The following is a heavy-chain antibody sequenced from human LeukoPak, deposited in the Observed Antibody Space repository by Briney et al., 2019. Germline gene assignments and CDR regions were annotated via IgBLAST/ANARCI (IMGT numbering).Heavy chain of an antibody. CDR3: AKDYLRFGELPHFDY. J-gene: IGHJ4*02. CDR2: ISWNSGSI. CDR1: GFTFDVYA. V-gene: IGHV3-9*01. D-gene: IGHD3-10*01. Sequence: PGRSLRLSCAASGFTFDVYAMHWVRQAPGKGLEWVSGISWNSGSIGYADSVKGRFTISRDNAKNSPYLQMNSLRAEDTALYYCAKDYLRFGELPHFDYWGQGTLVTVSS.